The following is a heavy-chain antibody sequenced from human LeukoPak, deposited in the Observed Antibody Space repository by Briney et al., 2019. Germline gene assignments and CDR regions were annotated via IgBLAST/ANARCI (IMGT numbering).Heavy chain of an antibody. CDR2: IRYDGSNK. J-gene: IGHJ4*02. Sequence: GGSLRLSCAASGFTFSSYGMHWVRQAPGKGLEWVAFIRYDGSNKYYADSVKGRFTISRDDSKNTLYLHLNSLRAEDTAAYYCAKGRSHSNYDDYNSWGQGALVTVSS. CDR1: GFTFSSYG. CDR3: AKGRSHSNYDDYNS. D-gene: IGHD4-11*01. V-gene: IGHV3-30*02.